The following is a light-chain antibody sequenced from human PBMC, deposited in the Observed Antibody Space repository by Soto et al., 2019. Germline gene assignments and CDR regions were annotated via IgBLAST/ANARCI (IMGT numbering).Light chain of an antibody. CDR2: EVS. CDR1: SSDIGGYEY. CDR3: SSYSISTAYL. Sequence: QSALTQPASVSGSPGQSITISCTGTSSDIGGYEYVSWYQIHPGKAPKLMVFEVSNRPSGVSYRFSGSKSGNTASLTISGLQAEDEADYFCSSYSISTAYLFGTGTKLTVL. V-gene: IGLV2-14*01. J-gene: IGLJ1*01.